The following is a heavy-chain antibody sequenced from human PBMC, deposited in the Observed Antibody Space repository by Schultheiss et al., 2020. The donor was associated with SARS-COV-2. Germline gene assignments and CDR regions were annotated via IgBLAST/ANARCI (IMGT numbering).Heavy chain of an antibody. Sequence: GGSLRLSCAASGFTFSSYDMHWVRQAPGKGLEWVGRIKSKTDGGTTDYAAPVKGRFTISRDDSKNTLYLQMNSLKTEDTAVYYCTTGAGGSGYYSYYYGMDVWGQGTTVTVSS. J-gene: IGHJ6*02. D-gene: IGHD3-22*01. CDR2: IKSKTDGGTT. CDR1: GFTFSSYD. CDR3: TTGAGGSGYYSYYYGMDV. V-gene: IGHV3-15*01.